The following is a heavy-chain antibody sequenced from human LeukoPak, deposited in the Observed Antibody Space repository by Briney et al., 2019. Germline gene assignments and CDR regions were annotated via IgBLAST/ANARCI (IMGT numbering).Heavy chain of an antibody. Sequence: SETLSLTCAVYGGSFSGYYWSWIRQPPGKGLEWIGEINHSGSTNYNPSLKSRVTISVDTSKNQFSLKLSSVTAADTAVYYCARHAPKYYYGSGSSNWFDPWGQGTLVTVSS. CDR3: ARHAPKYYYGSGSSNWFDP. V-gene: IGHV4-34*01. CDR1: GGSFSGYY. D-gene: IGHD3-10*01. CDR2: INHSGST. J-gene: IGHJ5*02.